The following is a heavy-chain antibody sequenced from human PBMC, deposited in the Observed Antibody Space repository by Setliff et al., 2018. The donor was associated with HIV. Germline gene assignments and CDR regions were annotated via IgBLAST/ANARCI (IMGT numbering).Heavy chain of an antibody. CDR3: TKGRLGQADY. CDR1: GDSISASY. Sequence: SETLSLTCAVFGDSISASYWNWIRQFPGGGLEWIGYIYYSGSTKYNPSLKRRVTISIDKSRKYFSLKLPSVTAADTAMYFCTKGRLGQADYWGQGTLVSVSS. V-gene: IGHV4-59*01. D-gene: IGHD4-17*01. CDR2: IYYSGST. J-gene: IGHJ4*02.